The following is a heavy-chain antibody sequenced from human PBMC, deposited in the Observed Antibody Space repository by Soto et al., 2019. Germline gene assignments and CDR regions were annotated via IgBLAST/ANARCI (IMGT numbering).Heavy chain of an antibody. CDR2: ISSSSSYI. V-gene: IGHV3-21*01. D-gene: IGHD6-19*01. Sequence: GGSLRLSCAASGFTFSSYSMNWVRQAPGKGLEWVSSISSSSSYIYYADSVKGRFTISRDNAKNSLYLQMNSLRAEDTSVYYWARDVPEAVAGTGWFDPWGQGTLVTVSS. J-gene: IGHJ5*02. CDR3: ARDVPEAVAGTGWFDP. CDR1: GFTFSSYS.